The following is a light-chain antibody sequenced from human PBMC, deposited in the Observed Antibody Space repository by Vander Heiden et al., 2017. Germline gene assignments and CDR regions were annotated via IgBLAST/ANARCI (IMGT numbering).Light chain of an antibody. V-gene: IGLV1-51*01. CDR3: AAWDTSLSAVL. J-gene: IGLJ2*01. CDR1: NSNIGNDY. CDR2: DIN. Sequence: SCAGCNSNIGNDYVCWYQQLPGKAPKLLINDINGRPSGIPDRFSASKSGTSATLGITGLQSGDEALYYCAAWDTSLSAVLFGGGTRLIV.